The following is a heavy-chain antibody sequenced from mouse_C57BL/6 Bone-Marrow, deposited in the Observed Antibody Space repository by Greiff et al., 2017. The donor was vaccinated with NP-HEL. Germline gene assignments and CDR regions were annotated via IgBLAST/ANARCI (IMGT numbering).Heavy chain of an antibody. Sequence: EVQVVESGGGLVKPGGSLKLSCAASGFTFSDYGMHWVRQAPEKGLEWVAYISSGSSTIYYADTLKGRSTFSRDNAKNTLFLQMTSLRSEDTAMYYCERKFKSGGQGTRVTVSA. CDR2: ISSGSSTI. CDR3: ERKFKS. J-gene: IGHJ3*01. CDR1: GFTFSDYG. V-gene: IGHV5-17*01.